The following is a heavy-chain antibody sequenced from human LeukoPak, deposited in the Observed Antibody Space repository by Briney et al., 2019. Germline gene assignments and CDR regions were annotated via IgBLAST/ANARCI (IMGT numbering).Heavy chain of an antibody. CDR1: GGSISSYY. Sequence: SETLSLTCTVSGGSISSYYWSWIRQPPGGGLEWIGQIYYSGSNAYNPSLKSRVTISVDTSKNQFSLKLSSVTAADTAVYYCARADGYRSEIDYWGQGTLVTVSS. V-gene: IGHV4-59*08. J-gene: IGHJ4*02. CDR2: IYYSGSN. D-gene: IGHD5-24*01. CDR3: ARADGYRSEIDY.